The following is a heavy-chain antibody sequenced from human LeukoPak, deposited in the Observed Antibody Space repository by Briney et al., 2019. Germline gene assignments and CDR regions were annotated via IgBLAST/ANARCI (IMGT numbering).Heavy chain of an antibody. CDR1: GYTFTSYG. V-gene: IGHV1-18*01. CDR2: ISGYNGNA. J-gene: IGHJ6*02. CDR3: AREEGRYYYYYGMDV. Sequence: ASVKVSCKASGYTFTSYGISWVRQAPGQGLEWMGWISGYNGNAAYSQNLQGRVTMTTDTSTSTAYMELRSLRSDDTAVYYCAREEGRYYYYYGMDVWGQGTTVTVSS.